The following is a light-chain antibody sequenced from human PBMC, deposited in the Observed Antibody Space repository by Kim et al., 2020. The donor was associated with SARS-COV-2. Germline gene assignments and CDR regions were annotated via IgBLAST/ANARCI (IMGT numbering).Light chain of an antibody. J-gene: IGLJ3*02. CDR1: KLESKY. CDR3: QAWDSSTGV. V-gene: IGLV3-1*01. CDR2: QDT. Sequence: SVSPGQTASITCSGDKLESKYTSWYQQKPGQSPVLVIFQDTKRPSGIPERFSGSNSGNTASLTISGTQAMDAADYYCQAWDSSTGVFGGGTQLTVL.